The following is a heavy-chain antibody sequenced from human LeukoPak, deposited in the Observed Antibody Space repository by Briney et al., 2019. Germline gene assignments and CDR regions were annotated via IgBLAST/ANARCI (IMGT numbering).Heavy chain of an antibody. CDR2: ISSSSSYI. CDR1: GFTFSRYA. D-gene: IGHD5-18*01. V-gene: IGHV3-21*01. Sequence: GGSLRLSCAASGFTFSRYAMHWVRQAPGKGLEWVSSISSSSSYIYYADSVKGRFTVSRGNANTSVYLQMNSLRAEDTAVYYCAKEGDTTLVTFGSWGQGTLVTVSS. CDR3: AKEGDTTLVTFGS. J-gene: IGHJ5*01.